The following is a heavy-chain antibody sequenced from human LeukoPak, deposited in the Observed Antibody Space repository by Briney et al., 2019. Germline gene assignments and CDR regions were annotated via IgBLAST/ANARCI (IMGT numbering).Heavy chain of an antibody. CDR3: ATDDGDYGGRLDY. J-gene: IGHJ4*02. V-gene: IGHV3-7*01. Sequence: TGGSLRLSCAASGFTFGNFWMSWVRQAPGRGLQWVASMKGDGSHIYYVDSVKGRFTISRDNSKNTLYLQMNILRGEDTAMYYCATDDGDYGGRLDYWGQGTLVTVSS. D-gene: IGHD4-17*01. CDR1: GFTFGNFW. CDR2: MKGDGSHI.